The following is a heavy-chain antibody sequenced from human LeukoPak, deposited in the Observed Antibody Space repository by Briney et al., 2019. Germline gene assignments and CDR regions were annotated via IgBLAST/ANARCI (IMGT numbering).Heavy chain of an antibody. D-gene: IGHD6-6*01. CDR2: ISYDGNNK. Sequence: GRSLRLSCVGSGFTFSDYAVHWVRQAPGKGLEWVAVISYDGNNKYYTDSVKGRFTISRDNSKNTVYLQMKSLRAEDTAVYYCAREGLGIAARRPGVYWGQGTLVTVSS. J-gene: IGHJ4*02. CDR3: AREGLGIAARRPGVY. CDR1: GFTFSDYA. V-gene: IGHV3-30-3*01.